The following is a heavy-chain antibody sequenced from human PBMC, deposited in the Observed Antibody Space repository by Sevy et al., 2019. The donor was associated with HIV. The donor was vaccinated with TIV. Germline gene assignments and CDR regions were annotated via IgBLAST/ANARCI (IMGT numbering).Heavy chain of an antibody. CDR1: KFPFRSNG. Sequence: GGSLRLSCVASKFPFRSNGFHWVRQPPGKGLEWVSSIGTGNSDVFIYYADSVKGRFTISRDNAKSSLYLQMNSLRGEDTAVYYCARVTGTEALDAFDTWGQGTKVTVSS. J-gene: IGHJ3*02. CDR2: IGTGNSDVFI. D-gene: IGHD1-1*01. V-gene: IGHV3-21*01. CDR3: ARVTGTEALDAFDT.